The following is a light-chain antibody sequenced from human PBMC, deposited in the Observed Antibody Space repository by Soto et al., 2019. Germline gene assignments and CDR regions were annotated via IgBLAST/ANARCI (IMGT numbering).Light chain of an antibody. CDR2: DAS. CDR3: HHRGNGIT. J-gene: IGKJ5*01. CDR1: QSVSSS. Sequence: EVVLKQSPATLSLSPGATATLSSGASQSVSSSLAWYQQKPGQAPRLLIYDASSRATGIPARFSGSGSGTDFALTISSLEPEDFAVYYCHHRGNGITFGQGTRLEI. V-gene: IGKV3-11*01.